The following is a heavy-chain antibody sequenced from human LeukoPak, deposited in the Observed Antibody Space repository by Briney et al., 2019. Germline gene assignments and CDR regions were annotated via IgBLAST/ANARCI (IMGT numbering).Heavy chain of an antibody. J-gene: IGHJ4*02. Sequence: SETLSLTCTVSGGSISSSSYYWGWIRQPPGKGLEWIGSIYYSGSTYYNPSLKSRVTISVDTSKNQFSLKLSSVTAADTAVYYCARLGGSYYGPKNDYWGQGTLVTVSS. CDR2: IYYSGST. V-gene: IGHV4-39*01. CDR3: ARLGGSYYGPKNDY. D-gene: IGHD1-26*01. CDR1: GGSISSSSYY.